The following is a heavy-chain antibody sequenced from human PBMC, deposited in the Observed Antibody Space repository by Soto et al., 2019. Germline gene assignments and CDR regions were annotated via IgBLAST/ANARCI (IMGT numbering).Heavy chain of an antibody. V-gene: IGHV4-34*01. J-gene: IGHJ4*02. CDR2: ISPDGAT. CDR3: ARGLAAQSFYFDF. CDR1: GGSFSTKH. D-gene: IGHD3-16*02. Sequence: QVQLHQWGAGLVRPSETLALTCAVNGGSFSTKHWNWIRQSPGKGLEWIGEISPDGATNFNPTLKSRLSMSVETSKRQFSLHLTSVTAADTSVYFCARGLAAQSFYFDFWGQGTLVTVSS.